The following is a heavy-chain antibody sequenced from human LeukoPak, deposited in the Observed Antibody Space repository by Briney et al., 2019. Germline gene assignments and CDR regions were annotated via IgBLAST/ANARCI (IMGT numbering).Heavy chain of an antibody. CDR2: IIPLFGTT. J-gene: IGHJ4*02. CDR1: GGTFSDCA. Sequence: SVKVSCKMFGGTFSDCAITCLRQAPGQGLEWVGRIIPLFGTTKSAQGFQDRVTRSADKSTNTAYMELTSLRSDDTAVYYCARGAFAPVITFGPFYFESWGQGTLITVSS. V-gene: IGHV1-69*06. D-gene: IGHD3-16*01. CDR3: ARGAFAPVITFGPFYFES.